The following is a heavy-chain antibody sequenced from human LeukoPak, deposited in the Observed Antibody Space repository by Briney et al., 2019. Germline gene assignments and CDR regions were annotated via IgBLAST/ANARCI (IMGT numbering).Heavy chain of an antibody. CDR2: IYYDGNQK. D-gene: IGHD4-23*01. Sequence: GGSLRLPCAVSGFKFKTYGMHWVRQAPGEGLEWVAVIYYDGNQKYYGDSVKGRFTVSRDVSENMLYLQMSSLRADDTAVYYCARGGVATAWGAFDVWGQGTMVTVSS. CDR3: ARGGVATAWGAFDV. J-gene: IGHJ3*01. V-gene: IGHV3-33*01. CDR1: GFKFKTYG.